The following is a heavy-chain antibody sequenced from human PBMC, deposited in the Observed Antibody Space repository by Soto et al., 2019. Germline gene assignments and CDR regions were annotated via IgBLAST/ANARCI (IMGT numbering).Heavy chain of an antibody. Sequence: GGSLRLSCAASGFSFSDYYMNWIRQAPGKGLEWLSYISSTATYTNYADSVRGRFTISRDSAKNSLYLDMNGLRAADTAVYYCARARLVVEGRFDYWGQGTLVTVS. V-gene: IGHV3-11*06. CDR3: ARARLVVEGRFDY. D-gene: IGHD3-22*01. CDR2: ISSTATYT. CDR1: GFSFSDYY. J-gene: IGHJ4*02.